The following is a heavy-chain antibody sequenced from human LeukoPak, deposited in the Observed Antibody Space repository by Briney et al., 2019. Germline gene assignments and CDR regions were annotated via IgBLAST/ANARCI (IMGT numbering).Heavy chain of an antibody. CDR3: AKGRLGSGNYYFDY. CDR1: GFTFSTYS. D-gene: IGHD3-10*02. J-gene: IGHJ4*02. Sequence: AGGSLRLSCAASGFTFSTYSMNWVRQAPGKGLDWVSYISTSGSTIYYADSVKGRFTISRDNAKNSLSLEMNSLRAEDTAVYYCAKGRLGSGNYYFDYWGQGSLVTVSS. V-gene: IGHV3-48*04. CDR2: ISTSGSTI.